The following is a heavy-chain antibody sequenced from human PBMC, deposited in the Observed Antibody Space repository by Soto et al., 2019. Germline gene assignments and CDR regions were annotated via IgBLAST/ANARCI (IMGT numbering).Heavy chain of an antibody. CDR2: IIPILGIA. CDR1: GGTFSSYT. J-gene: IGHJ5*02. CDR3: TVYSNHNWFDP. Sequence: GASVKVSCKASGGTFSSYTISWVRQAPGQGLEWMGRIIPILGIANYAQKFQGRVTITADKSASTAYMELSSLRSEDTAVYYCTVYSNHNWFDPWGQGTLVTVSS. V-gene: IGHV1-69*02. D-gene: IGHD4-4*01.